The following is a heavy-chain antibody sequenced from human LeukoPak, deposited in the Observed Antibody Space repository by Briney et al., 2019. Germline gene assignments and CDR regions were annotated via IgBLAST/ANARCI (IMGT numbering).Heavy chain of an antibody. J-gene: IGHJ4*02. D-gene: IGHD4-23*01. CDR2: ISWNSGSI. V-gene: IGHV3-9*01. Sequence: PGRSLRLSCAASGFTFDDYAMHWVRQAPGKGLEWVSGISWNSGSIGYADSVKGRFTISRDNAKNSLYLQMNSLRAEDTALYYCAKDIEYGGDSGFDYWGQGTLVTVSS. CDR3: AKDIEYGGDSGFDY. CDR1: GFTFDDYA.